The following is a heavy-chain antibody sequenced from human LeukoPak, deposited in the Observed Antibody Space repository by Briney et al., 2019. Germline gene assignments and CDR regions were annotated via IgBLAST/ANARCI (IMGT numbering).Heavy chain of an antibody. CDR1: GGTFSSHA. J-gene: IGHJ6*03. CDR2: IIPIFGTA. D-gene: IGHD2-2*02. CDR3: ARARDIVVVPAAIGIRDYYYMDV. Sequence: SVKVSCKASGGTFSSHAISWVRQAPGQGLEWMGGIIPIFGTANYAQKFQGRVTITADESTSTAYMELSSLRSEDTAVYYCARARDIVVVPAAIGIRDYYYMDVWGKGTTVTVSS. V-gene: IGHV1-69*13.